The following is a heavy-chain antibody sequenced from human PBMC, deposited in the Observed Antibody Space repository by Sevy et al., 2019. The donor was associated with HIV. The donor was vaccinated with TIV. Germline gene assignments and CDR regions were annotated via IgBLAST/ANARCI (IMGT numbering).Heavy chain of an antibody. CDR2: ITSSGSTK. D-gene: IGHD4-17*01. J-gene: IGHJ4*02. CDR3: ARDLPPSATTVAYFDY. Sequence: GGSLRLSCAASGFSFSSYEMNWVRQAPGKGLEWVSFITSSGSTKHYSDSVRGRFTISRDNAKYSLSLQMNSLRAEDTAIYYCARDLPPSATTVAYFDYWGQGTLVTVSS. CDR1: GFSFSSYE. V-gene: IGHV3-48*03.